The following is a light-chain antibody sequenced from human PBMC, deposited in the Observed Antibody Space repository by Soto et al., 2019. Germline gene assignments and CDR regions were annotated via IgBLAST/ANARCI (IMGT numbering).Light chain of an antibody. CDR1: QSVGSS. Sequence: EIVLTQSPATLSLSPGERATLSCRASQSVGSSLAWYQQKPGQAPRPLMYDASNRATGIPARFSGSGSGTDFTLTISSLEPEDLAVYYCQQCNNWPLTFGGGTKVEIK. V-gene: IGKV3-11*01. J-gene: IGKJ4*01. CDR3: QQCNNWPLT. CDR2: DAS.